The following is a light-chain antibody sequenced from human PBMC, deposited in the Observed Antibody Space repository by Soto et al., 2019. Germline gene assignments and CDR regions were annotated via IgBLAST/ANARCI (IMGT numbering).Light chain of an antibody. CDR3: QHFKSFPIT. V-gene: IGKV1-9*01. CDR1: QGISTL. CDR2: ESS. Sequence: IPFTQSPSYLSASLWSRLTITYRASQGISTLLAWYQQKPGKAPKVLIYESSLLQSGVPSRFSGSGSGTDFTLTISSLQPEDFATYYCQHFKSFPITFGQGTRLEIK. J-gene: IGKJ5*01.